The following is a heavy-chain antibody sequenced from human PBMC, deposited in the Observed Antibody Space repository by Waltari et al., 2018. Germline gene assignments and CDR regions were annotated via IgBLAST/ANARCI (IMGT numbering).Heavy chain of an antibody. CDR1: GYTLTSDD. D-gene: IGHD3-3*01. J-gene: IGHJ4*02. CDR3: AIGSRRTIFGVVIIYYFDY. CDR2: CKPISVTS. Sequence: QVQLVQSGAEVKKPGASVKVSGKASGYTLTSDDMNWVRQATGPGLEWMGWCKPISVTSAYAQKFQCTGTMTRNTSISTAYMELSSLRSEDSAVYYCAIGSRRTIFGVVIIYYFDYWGQGTLVTVSS. V-gene: IGHV1-8*01.